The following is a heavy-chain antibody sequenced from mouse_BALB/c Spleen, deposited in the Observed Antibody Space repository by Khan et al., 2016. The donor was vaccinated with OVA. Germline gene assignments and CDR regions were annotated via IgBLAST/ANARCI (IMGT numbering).Heavy chain of an antibody. CDR2: INPSAGYT. V-gene: IGHV1-7*01. CDR1: GYTFTSYW. CDR3: ARDRIYY. J-gene: IGHJ2*01. Sequence: QVQLQQSGAELAKPGASVKMSCKASGYTFTSYWMHWVKQRPGPGLEWIGYINPSAGYTDYNQKFKDKATLTADKSSSTAYMQLNSLTSEDSAVYYCARDRIYYWGQGTTLTVSS.